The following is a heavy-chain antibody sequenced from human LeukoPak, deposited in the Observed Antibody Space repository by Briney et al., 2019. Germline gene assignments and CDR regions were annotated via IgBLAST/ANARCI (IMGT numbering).Heavy chain of an antibody. CDR1: GFTFSSYG. V-gene: IGHV3-30*02. D-gene: IGHD3-10*01. CDR3: AKDRVSMVRGVYYYYYYMDV. J-gene: IGHJ6*03. Sequence: GGSLRLSCAASGFTFSSYGMHWVRQAPGKGLEWVAFIRYDGSNKYYAGSVKGRFTISRDNSKNTLYLQMNSLRAEDTAVYYCAKDRVSMVRGVYYYYYYMDVWGKGTTVTVSS. CDR2: IRYDGSNK.